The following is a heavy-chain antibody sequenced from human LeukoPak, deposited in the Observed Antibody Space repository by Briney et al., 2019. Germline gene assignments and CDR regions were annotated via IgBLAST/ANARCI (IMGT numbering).Heavy chain of an antibody. CDR2: MNPNSGNT. J-gene: IGHJ6*03. CDR3: ARVYYYYYYMDV. CDR1: GYTFTSYD. Sequence: GASVKVSCKASGYTFTSYDINWVRQATGQGLEWMGWMNPNSGNTGCAQKFQGRVTMTRNTSISTAYMELSSLRSEDTAVYYCARVYYYYYYMDVWGKGTTVTVSS. V-gene: IGHV1-8*01.